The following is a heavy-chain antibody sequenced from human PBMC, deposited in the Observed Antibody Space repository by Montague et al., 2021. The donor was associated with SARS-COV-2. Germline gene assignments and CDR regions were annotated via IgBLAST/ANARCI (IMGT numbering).Heavy chain of an antibody. CDR1: GGSVTSGDYY. D-gene: IGHD2-2*01. Sequence: SETLSLTCTVSGGSVTSGDYYWTWIRQPPGKGLEWIGYIYNTGRTNYNPSLKSRVTISMDTSKNQFSLKVDSVSAADTAVYYCAIEMPAYDVFDIWGQGTMVTVSS. J-gene: IGHJ3*02. V-gene: IGHV4-61*08. CDR3: AIEMPAYDVFDI. CDR2: IYNTGRT.